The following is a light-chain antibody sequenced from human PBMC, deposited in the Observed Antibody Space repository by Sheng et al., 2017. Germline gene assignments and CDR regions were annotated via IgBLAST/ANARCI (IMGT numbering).Light chain of an antibody. CDR2: GAS. CDR3: QQYGSLPIT. Sequence: PGDRATVSCWASQSVSSSYLGWFQQKPGQAPRLLIYGASSRATGIPDRFSASGSGTDFTLTISRLEPEDCAVYYCQQYGSLPITFGQGTRLEIK. CDR1: QSVSSSY. V-gene: IGKV3-20*01. J-gene: IGKJ5*01.